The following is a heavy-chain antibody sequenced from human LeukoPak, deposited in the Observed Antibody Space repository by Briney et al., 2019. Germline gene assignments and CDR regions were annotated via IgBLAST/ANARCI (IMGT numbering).Heavy chain of an antibody. CDR1: GFTFSSYS. J-gene: IGHJ4*02. V-gene: IGHV3-21*04. CDR2: ISSSSSYI. CDR3: AKEEVVAGFDY. Sequence: GGSLRLSCAASGFTFSSYSMNWVRQAPGKGLEWVSSISSSSSYIYYADSVKGRFTISRDNAKNSLYLQMNSLRAEDTALYYCAKEEVVAGFDYWGQGTLVTVSS. D-gene: IGHD6-19*01.